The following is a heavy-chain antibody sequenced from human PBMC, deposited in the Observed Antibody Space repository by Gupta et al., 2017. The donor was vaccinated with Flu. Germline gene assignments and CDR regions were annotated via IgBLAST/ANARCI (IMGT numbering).Heavy chain of an antibody. V-gene: IGHV3-23*01. J-gene: IGHJ4*02. CDR2: ISGSGGST. Sequence: GNGLECVSPISGSGGSTYYADSVKGRFTISRDNSKNTLYLQMNSLRAEDTAVYYCAKYTWGTVVIPYYFDYWGQGTLVTVSS. D-gene: IGHD3-22*01. CDR3: AKYTWGTVVIPYYFDY.